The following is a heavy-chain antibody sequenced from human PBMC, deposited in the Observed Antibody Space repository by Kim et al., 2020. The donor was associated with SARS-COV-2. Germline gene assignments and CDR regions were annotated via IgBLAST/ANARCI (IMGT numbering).Heavy chain of an antibody. CDR3: AKNVATISSFDY. J-gene: IGHJ4*02. D-gene: IGHD5-12*01. V-gene: IGHV3-23*01. Sequence: YAADSEKGRCTISRDKAKNALYLQMNGLRAEDTGVYYCAKNVATISSFDYWGQGTLVTVSS.